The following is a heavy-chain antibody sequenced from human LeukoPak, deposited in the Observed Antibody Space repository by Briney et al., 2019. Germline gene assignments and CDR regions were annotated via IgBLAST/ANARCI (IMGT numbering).Heavy chain of an antibody. V-gene: IGHV4-59*01. Sequence: PSETLSLTCKVSGGSISTYYWGWFRQPPGKGLEWIGYIYNSGSATYNPSLKSRVTISVDTSKNQFSLKLTSVSTTDTAVYYCARHGSGWSFDYWGQGVLVTVSS. D-gene: IGHD6-19*01. CDR2: IYNSGSA. J-gene: IGHJ4*02. CDR3: ARHGSGWSFDY. CDR1: GGSISTYY.